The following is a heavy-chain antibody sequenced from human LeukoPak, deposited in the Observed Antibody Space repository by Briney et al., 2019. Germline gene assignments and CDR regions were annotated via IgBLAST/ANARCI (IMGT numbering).Heavy chain of an antibody. CDR3: ARDFDDYDSSGYDAFDI. J-gene: IGHJ3*02. D-gene: IGHD3-22*01. CDR1: GGTFSSYA. Sequence: ASVEVSCKASGGTFSSYAISWVRQAPGQGLEWMGGIIPIFGTANYAQKFQGRVTITADESTSTAYMELSSLRSEDTAVYYCARDFDDYDSSGYDAFDIWGQGTMVTVSS. CDR2: IIPIFGTA. V-gene: IGHV1-69*13.